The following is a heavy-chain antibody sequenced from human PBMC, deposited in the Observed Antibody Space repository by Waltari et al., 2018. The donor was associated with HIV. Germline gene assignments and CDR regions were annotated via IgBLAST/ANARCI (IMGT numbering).Heavy chain of an antibody. Sequence: EVQLVESGGGLVQPGGSLRLSCAASGFTFSSYWMSWVRQAPGQGLEWVAKIKQDGREKYYVDSVNGRFTIARDNAENSLYLQMNSLRAEDTAVYYCARGGFYGSGSKVNWGQGTLVTVSS. D-gene: IGHD3-10*01. V-gene: IGHV3-7*04. CDR2: IKQDGREK. CDR3: ARGGFYGSGSKVN. J-gene: IGHJ4*02. CDR1: GFTFSSYW.